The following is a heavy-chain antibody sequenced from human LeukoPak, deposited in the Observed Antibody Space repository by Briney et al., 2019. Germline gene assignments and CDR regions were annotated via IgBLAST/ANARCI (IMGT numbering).Heavy chain of an antibody. Sequence: SETLSLTCAVYGGSFSGYYWSWIRQPPGKGLEWIGEINHSGSTNYNPSLKSRVTISVDTSKNQFSLKLSSVTAADTAVYYCARVATMVRGVIRQTPRQDVWGKGTTVTVSS. J-gene: IGHJ6*04. V-gene: IGHV4-34*01. D-gene: IGHD3-10*01. CDR2: INHSGST. CDR3: ARVATMVRGVIRQTPRQDV. CDR1: GGSFSGYY.